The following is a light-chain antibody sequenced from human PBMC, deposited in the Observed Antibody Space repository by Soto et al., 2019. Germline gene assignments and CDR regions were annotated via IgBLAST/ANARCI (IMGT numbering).Light chain of an antibody. V-gene: IGKV3-11*01. CDR1: QSVSSY. J-gene: IGKJ1*01. CDR3: QHPSKGPAP. CDR2: DAS. Sequence: ATLTLSAEVWAALSCSANQSVSSYLAWYQQKPGQAPRLLIYDASNRATGIPARFSGSGSGTDYTLAITSREPEDFAVYICQHPSKGPAPIAQGTKVDIK.